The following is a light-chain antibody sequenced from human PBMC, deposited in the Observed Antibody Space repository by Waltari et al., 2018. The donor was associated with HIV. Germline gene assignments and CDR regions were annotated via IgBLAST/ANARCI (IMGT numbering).Light chain of an antibody. CDR2: EDS. CDR1: ALPKKY. J-gene: IGLJ3*02. V-gene: IGLV3-10*01. Sequence: SYELTQPPSVSVSPGQTARITCPGDALPKKYAYWYQQRSGQAPVLVISEDSKRPSGNPERCSGSSSGTMVTLTISGAQVEDEADYYCYSTDITSHQRVFGGGTKLTVL. CDR3: YSTDITSHQRV.